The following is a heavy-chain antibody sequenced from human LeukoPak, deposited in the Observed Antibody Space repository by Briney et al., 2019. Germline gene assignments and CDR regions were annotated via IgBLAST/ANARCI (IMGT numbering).Heavy chain of an antibody. Sequence: PGGSLRLSCAASGFTFSHYGMHWVRRTPGGGLGWVAGIGPDGNEKYYPKSVKGRFTISRDKSKNSLFLQMNSLRAEDRAVYYWARKDYGDYGTGWFDPWGQGTLVTVSS. CDR1: GFTFSHYG. D-gene: IGHD4-17*01. V-gene: IGHV3-33*01. CDR3: ARKDYGDYGTGWFDP. CDR2: IGPDGNEK. J-gene: IGHJ5*02.